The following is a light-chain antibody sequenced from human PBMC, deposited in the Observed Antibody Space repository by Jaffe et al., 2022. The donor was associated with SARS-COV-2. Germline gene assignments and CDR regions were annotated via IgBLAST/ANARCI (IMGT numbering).Light chain of an antibody. Sequence: DIQMTQSPSTLSASIGDTVTITCRASQSVSTFLAWYQQKAGEAPKLVIFKASTLQPGVPSRFSGSGSGTEFTLTITSLQPGDFATYYCQQYYNYATFGQGTSLEIE. CDR3: QQYYNYAT. J-gene: IGKJ2*01. CDR1: QSVSTF. V-gene: IGKV1-5*03. CDR2: KAS.